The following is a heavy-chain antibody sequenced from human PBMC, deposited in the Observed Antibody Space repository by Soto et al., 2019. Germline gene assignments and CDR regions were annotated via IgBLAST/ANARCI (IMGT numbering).Heavy chain of an antibody. Sequence: VQLVQSGVEVKKPGASVKVSCKASGYTFTNYGISWVRQAPGQGLEWMGWINTYNANTNYAQKVQGRVTLTTETSTSTAYMELRSLRPDDTAVYYCARDLLYSTRSTVRFDIWGQGTTLTVSS. CDR2: INTYNANT. J-gene: IGHJ3*02. D-gene: IGHD6-13*01. CDR1: GYTFTNYG. V-gene: IGHV1-18*01. CDR3: ARDLLYSTRSTVRFDI.